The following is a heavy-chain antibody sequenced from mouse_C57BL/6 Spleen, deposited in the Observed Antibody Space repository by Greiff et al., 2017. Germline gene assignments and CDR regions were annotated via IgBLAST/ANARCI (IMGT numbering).Heavy chain of an antibody. V-gene: IGHV5-4*03. CDR1: GFTFSSYA. D-gene: IGHD2-1*01. CDR2: ISDGGSYT. J-gene: IGHJ4*01. Sequence: EVKLMESGGGLVKPGGSLKLSCAASGFTFSSYAMSWVRQTPEKRLEWVATISDGGSYTYYPDNVKGRFTISRDNAKNNLYLQMTSLRSEDTAMYYCAREVDGNSMDYWGQGTSVTVSS. CDR3: AREVDGNSMDY.